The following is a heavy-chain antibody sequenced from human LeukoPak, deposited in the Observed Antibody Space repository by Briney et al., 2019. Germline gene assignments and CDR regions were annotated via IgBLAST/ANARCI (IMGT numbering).Heavy chain of an antibody. J-gene: IGHJ4*02. Sequence: PGGSLRLSCAASGFTVSSNYMSWVRQAPGKGLEWVSVIYSGGSTYYADSVKGRFTISRDNSKNTLYLQMNSLRAEDTAVYYCARADYYDSSGLYYFDYWGQGTLVTVPS. CDR1: GFTVSSNY. CDR3: ARADYYDSSGLYYFDY. D-gene: IGHD3-22*01. V-gene: IGHV3-53*01. CDR2: IYSGGST.